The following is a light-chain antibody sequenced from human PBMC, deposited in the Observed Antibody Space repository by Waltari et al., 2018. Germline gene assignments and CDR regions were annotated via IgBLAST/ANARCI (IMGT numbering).Light chain of an antibody. V-gene: IGLV1-51*02. J-gene: IGLJ7*01. CDR3: GTWDSSLSGAV. CDR1: SSNIGNNS. Sequence: QSVLTQPPSVSAAPGPRVTISCSGGSSNIGNNSVSSYRQSPGTAPKLLIYENTERPSGIPGRFSGSKSGTSATLDITGLQAGDEADYYCGTWDSSLSGAVFGGGTHLTVL. CDR2: ENT.